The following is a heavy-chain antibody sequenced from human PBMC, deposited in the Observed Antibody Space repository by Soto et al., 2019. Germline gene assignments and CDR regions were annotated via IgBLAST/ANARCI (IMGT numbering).Heavy chain of an antibody. CDR2: IYSDGTT. CDR1: GFTVSRSY. J-gene: IGHJ6*02. V-gene: IGHV3-53*01. CDR3: ARDQFYGSASSNKRYSYLYGRDG. D-gene: IGHD3-10*01. Sequence: PGVSLRLSCAASGFTVSRSYMSWVRQAPGKGLEWVSYIYSDGTTYYADSVKGRFTISRDNSNNTLYLHMNSLRVEDTAAYYCARDQFYGSASSNKRYSYLYGRDGWGQGTTVTVAS.